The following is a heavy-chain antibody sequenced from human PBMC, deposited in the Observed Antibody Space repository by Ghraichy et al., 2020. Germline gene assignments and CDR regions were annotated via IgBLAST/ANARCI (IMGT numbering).Heavy chain of an antibody. CDR3: AKGARIYSSGWYGIDY. CDR2: TYYRSKWYN. Sequence: SQTLSLTCAISEDSVSSDSAAWNWIRQSPSRGLEWLGRTYYRSKWYNDYAVSVKSRITINPDTSKNQFSLQLNSVTPEDTAVYYCAKGARIYSSGWYGIDYWGQGTLVTVSS. CDR1: EDSVSSDSAA. D-gene: IGHD6-19*01. V-gene: IGHV6-1*01. J-gene: IGHJ4*02.